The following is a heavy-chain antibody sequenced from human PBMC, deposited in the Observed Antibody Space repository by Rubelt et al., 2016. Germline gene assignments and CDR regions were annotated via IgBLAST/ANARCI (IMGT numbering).Heavy chain of an antibody. CDR3: ARHLTRLYTQKIDY. D-gene: IGHD3-3*01. CDR2: IYWDDDK. CDR1: GFSLSTSGVG. V-gene: IGHV2-5*02. Sequence: QITLKESGPTLVKPTQTLTLTCTFSGFSLSTSGVGVGWIRQPPGKALEWLALIYWDDDKRYSPSLKSRLTITKDTSKNQVVLTMTNMDPVDTATYYCARHLTRLYTQKIDYWGQGTLVTVSS. J-gene: IGHJ4*02.